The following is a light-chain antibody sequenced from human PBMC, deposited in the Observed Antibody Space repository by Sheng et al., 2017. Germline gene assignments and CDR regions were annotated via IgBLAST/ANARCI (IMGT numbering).Light chain of an antibody. CDR2: DVS. V-gene: IGLV2-14*01. J-gene: IGLJ1*01. Sequence: QSALTQPASVSGSPGQSITISCTGTSSDVGGYTHVSWYQQHPGKAPKLMIYDVSDRPSGVSYRLSGSKSGNTASLTISGLQAEDEADYYCSSFTSSSTYVFGTGTEVTV. CDR3: SSFTSSSTYV. CDR1: SSDVGGYTH.